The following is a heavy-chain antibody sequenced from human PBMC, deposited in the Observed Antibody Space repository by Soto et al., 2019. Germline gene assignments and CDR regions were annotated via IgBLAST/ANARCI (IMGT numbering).Heavy chain of an antibody. J-gene: IGHJ4*02. CDR2: ISGGGSIT. CDR3: AKDRNCSGGSCYSAFDY. Sequence: EVQLLESGGGLVQPGGSLRLSCAASGFTFSSYAMSWVRQAPGKALEWVSAISGGGSITYSADSVKGRFTISRDNSKNTLYLQMNSLRAEDTAVYYCAKDRNCSGGSCYSAFDYWGQGTLVTVSS. CDR1: GFTFSSYA. D-gene: IGHD2-15*01. V-gene: IGHV3-23*01.